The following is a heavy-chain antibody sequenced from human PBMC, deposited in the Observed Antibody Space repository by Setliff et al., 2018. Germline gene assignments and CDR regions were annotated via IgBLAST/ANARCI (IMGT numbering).Heavy chain of an antibody. CDR3: ARDAAYFDILTGTNYLDP. V-gene: IGHV3-23*01. CDR1: GFTFGGYG. J-gene: IGHJ5*02. D-gene: IGHD3-9*01. CDR2: LSGSGVST. Sequence: LRLSCGAAGFTFGGYGMHWVRQAPGKGLEWVSTLSGSGVSTYYLDSVKGRFTISRDNSKNTLYLQMNSLRTEDTGVYYCARDAAYFDILTGTNYLDPWGQGTLVTVSS.